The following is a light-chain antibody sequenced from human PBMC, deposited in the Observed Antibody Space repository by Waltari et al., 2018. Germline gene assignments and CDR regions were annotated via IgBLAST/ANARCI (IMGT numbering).Light chain of an antibody. CDR3: QQSYTMPMYT. Sequence: DIQMTQSPSSLSASVGDRVTITCRASQDISNNLNWYQQKPGKAPDLLIFAVFTLQSGVPSQFSGSGSGTEFTLTISSLQPEDSATYYCQQSYTMPMYTFGQGTKLEIK. CDR2: AVF. V-gene: IGKV1-39*01. CDR1: QDISNN. J-gene: IGKJ2*01.